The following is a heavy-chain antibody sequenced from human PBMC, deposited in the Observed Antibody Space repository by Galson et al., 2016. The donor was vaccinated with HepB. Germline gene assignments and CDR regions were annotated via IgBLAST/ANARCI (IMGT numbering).Heavy chain of an antibody. CDR1: GDSVSSNSVA. Sequence: CAISGDSVSSNSVAWNWIRQSPSRGPEWLGRTYRRSTYYNDDTESVKGRITINTDTSKNQFSLHLNSVTPEDTAVYYCARGAHSTFDVWGQGTMVTVSS. J-gene: IGHJ3*01. CDR2: TYRRSTYYN. D-gene: IGHD3-16*01. V-gene: IGHV6-1*01. CDR3: ARGAHSTFDV.